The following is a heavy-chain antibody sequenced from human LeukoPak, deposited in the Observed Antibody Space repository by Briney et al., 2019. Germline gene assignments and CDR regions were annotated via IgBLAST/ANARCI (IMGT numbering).Heavy chain of an antibody. V-gene: IGHV3-21*01. D-gene: IGHD3-22*01. Sequence: GGSLGLSCAASGFTFSSYSMNSVRQAPGKGLEWVSSINSSSSYIYYADSVKGRFTISRDNAKNSLYLQMNSLRAEDTAVYYCARDLTYYYDSSGYYPDYWGQGTLVTVSS. CDR1: GFTFSSYS. CDR3: ARDLTYYYDSSGYYPDY. CDR2: INSSSSYI. J-gene: IGHJ4*02.